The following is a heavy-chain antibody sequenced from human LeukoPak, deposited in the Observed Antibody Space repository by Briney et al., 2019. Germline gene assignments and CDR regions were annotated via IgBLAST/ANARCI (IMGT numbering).Heavy chain of an antibody. V-gene: IGHV1-2*02. D-gene: IGHD1-26*01. CDR2: INPNSGGT. Sequence: ASVKVSCKASGYTFTGYYMHWVRQAPGQGLEWMGWINPNSGGTNYAQKFQGRVTMTRDTSISTAYMELSSLRSEDTAVYYCARDNSVGDYAWWFDPWGQGTLVTVSS. CDR3: ARDNSVGDYAWWFDP. J-gene: IGHJ5*02. CDR1: GYTFTGYY.